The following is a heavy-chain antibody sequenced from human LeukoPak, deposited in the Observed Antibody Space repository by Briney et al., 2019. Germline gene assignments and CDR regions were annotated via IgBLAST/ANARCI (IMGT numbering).Heavy chain of an antibody. CDR3: ARGSSVGRTSPQGPNEARKRPFDY. CDR1: GYTFTGYY. D-gene: IGHD2-2*01. J-gene: IGHJ4*02. V-gene: IGHV1-2*02. CDR2: INPNSGGT. Sequence: GASVKVSCKASGYTFTGYYMHWVRQAPGQGLEWMGWINPNSGGTKYEQKFQGRVTMTRDTSISTAYMELSGLTSDDTAVYYCARGSSVGRTSPQGPNEARKRPFDYWGQGTLVTVSS.